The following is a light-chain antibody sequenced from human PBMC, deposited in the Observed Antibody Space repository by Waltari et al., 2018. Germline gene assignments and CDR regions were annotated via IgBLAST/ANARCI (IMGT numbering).Light chain of an antibody. J-gene: IGLJ2*01. Sequence: SYVLPQPPSVSVAPGTTARITCGGDRIGSKRVHWYQQKPGQAPVLVVVDDSDRPSGISERFSGSISGPTATLTISRVEAGDEADYYCQVWESSVVFGGGTKLTVL. CDR2: DDS. CDR1: RIGSKR. V-gene: IGLV3-21*03. CDR3: QVWESSVV.